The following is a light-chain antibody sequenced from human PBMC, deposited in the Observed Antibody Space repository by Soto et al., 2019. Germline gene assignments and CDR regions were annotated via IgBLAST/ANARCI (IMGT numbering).Light chain of an antibody. V-gene: IGKV3-11*01. Sequence: ELLLTQSPATLSLSPGQRATLSCRASQSLGDYLAWYQQKPGQAPRLLIYDASNMATGIPARFSGGGSGTDFTLTISSLEPEDFAVYYCQQRGTFGQGTKLEIK. CDR3: QQRGT. CDR2: DAS. J-gene: IGKJ2*01. CDR1: QSLGDY.